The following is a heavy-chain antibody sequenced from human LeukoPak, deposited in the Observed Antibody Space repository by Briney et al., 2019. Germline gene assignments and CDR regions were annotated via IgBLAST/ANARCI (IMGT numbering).Heavy chain of an antibody. D-gene: IGHD6-6*01. J-gene: IGHJ6*02. CDR2: IYYSGST. CDR3: ARVPHSSSYYGMDV. Sequence: SETLSLTCTVSGGSISSYYWSWIRQPPGKGLEWIGYIYYSGSTNYNPPLKSRVTISVDTSKNQFSLKLSSVTAADTAVYYCARVPHSSSYYGMDVWGQGTTVTVSS. V-gene: IGHV4-59*01. CDR1: GGSISSYY.